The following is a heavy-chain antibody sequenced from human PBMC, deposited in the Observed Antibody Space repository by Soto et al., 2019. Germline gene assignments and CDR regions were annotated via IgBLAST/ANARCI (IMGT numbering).Heavy chain of an antibody. D-gene: IGHD1-1*01. CDR3: FQAEDGIRGTVPVSAVLLNRSSDL. V-gene: IGHV3-23*01. CDR2: ISGSGVST. Sequence: KRLKWVSAISGSGVSTYYADSVKGRFTISRENSKTTLYLQMNSLRAEDTAVFFFFQAEDGIRGTVPVSAVLLNRSSDL. J-gene: IGHJ2*01.